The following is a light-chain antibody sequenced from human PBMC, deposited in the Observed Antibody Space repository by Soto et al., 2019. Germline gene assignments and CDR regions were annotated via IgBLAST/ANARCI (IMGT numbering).Light chain of an antibody. Sequence: QSVLTQPRSVSGSPGQSVTISCTGTSSDVGDYNYVSWYQQHPGKAPKIMIYDVSKRPSGVPDRISGSKSGNTASLTISGLQAEDEADYYCCSYAGSYTLLFGGGTKLTVL. CDR2: DVS. J-gene: IGLJ2*01. V-gene: IGLV2-11*01. CDR3: CSYAGSYTLL. CDR1: SSDVGDYNY.